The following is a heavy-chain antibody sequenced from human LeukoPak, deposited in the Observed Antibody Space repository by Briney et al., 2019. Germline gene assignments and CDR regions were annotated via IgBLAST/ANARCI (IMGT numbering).Heavy chain of an antibody. D-gene: IGHD4/OR15-4a*01. CDR2: ISYDGSNK. Sequence: PGGSLRLSCAASGFTFSSYSMNWVRQAPGKGLEWVAVISYDGSNKYYADSVKGRFTISRDNSKNTLYLQMNSLRAEDTAVYYCARDAGAGFDYWGQGTLVTVSS. CDR1: GFTFSSYS. CDR3: ARDAGAGFDY. V-gene: IGHV3-30*03. J-gene: IGHJ4*02.